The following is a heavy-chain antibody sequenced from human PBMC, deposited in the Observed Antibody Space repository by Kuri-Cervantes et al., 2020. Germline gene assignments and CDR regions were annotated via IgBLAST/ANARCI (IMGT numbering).Heavy chain of an antibody. Sequence: ASVKVSCKASGYTFTSYYMHWVRQAPGQGLEWMGIIYPSGGSTSYAQRFQGRVTMTRDTSTSTVYMELSRLTSDDTAVYYCARSFGGYSGYEGVYMDVWGTGTTVTVSS. J-gene: IGHJ6*04. D-gene: IGHD5-12*01. CDR3: ARSFGGYSGYEGVYMDV. CDR1: GYTFTSYY. V-gene: IGHV1-46*01. CDR2: IYPSGGST.